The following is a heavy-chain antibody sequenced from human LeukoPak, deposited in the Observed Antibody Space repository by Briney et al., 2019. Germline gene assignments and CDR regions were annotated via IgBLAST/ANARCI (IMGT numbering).Heavy chain of an antibody. V-gene: IGHV3-33*08. J-gene: IGHJ4*02. CDR3: ARDKTARPEFDY. D-gene: IGHD6-6*01. CDR2: IWYDGSNK. CDR1: GFTFSSYG. Sequence: GRSLRLSCAASGFTFSSYGMHWVRQAPGKGLEWVAVIWYDGSNKYYADSVKGRFTISRDNSKNTLYLQMNSLRAEDTAVYYCARDKTARPEFDYWGQGTLVTVSS.